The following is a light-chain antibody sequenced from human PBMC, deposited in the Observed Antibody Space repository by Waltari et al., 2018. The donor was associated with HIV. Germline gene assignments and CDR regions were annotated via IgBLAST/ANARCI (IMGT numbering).Light chain of an antibody. CDR2: AAS. V-gene: IGKV1-12*01. CDR1: QGISRW. Sequence: DIQMTQSPSSVSASVGDRVTITCRASQGISRWLAWYQQKPGKAPKLLIYAASSLQSGVPSRFSGSGSGTDFTLTINSLQPEDFATYFCQQANSFPTFGQGTKLEIK. CDR3: QQANSFPT. J-gene: IGKJ2*01.